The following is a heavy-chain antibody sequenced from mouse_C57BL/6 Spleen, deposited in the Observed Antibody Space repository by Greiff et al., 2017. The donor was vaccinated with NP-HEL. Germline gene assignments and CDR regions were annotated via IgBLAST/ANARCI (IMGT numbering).Heavy chain of an antibody. CDR2: ISYDGSN. CDR1: GYSITSGYY. Sequence: EVQRVESGPGLVKPSQSLSLTCSVTGYSITSGYYWNWIRQFPGNKLEWMGYISYDGSNNYNPSLKNRISITRDTSKNQFFLKLNSVTTEDTATYYCARWVNWAFDYWGQGTTLTVSS. CDR3: ARWVNWAFDY. V-gene: IGHV3-6*01. D-gene: IGHD4-1*01. J-gene: IGHJ2*01.